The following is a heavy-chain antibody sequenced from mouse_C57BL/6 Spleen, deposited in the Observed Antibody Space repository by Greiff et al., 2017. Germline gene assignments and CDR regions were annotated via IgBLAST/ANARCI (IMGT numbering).Heavy chain of an antibody. CDR3: ARRPGDAMDY. CDR1: GYTFTGSW. CDR2: ILPGSGST. V-gene: IGHV1-9*01. Sequence: QVQLQQSGAELMKPGASVKLSCKATGYTFTGSWIEWVKQRPGHGLDWLGEILPGSGSTKYNEKFTGKATITADTSSNTVYMQLSSLTIEDSAIYYCARRPGDAMDYWGQGTSVTVSS. J-gene: IGHJ4*01.